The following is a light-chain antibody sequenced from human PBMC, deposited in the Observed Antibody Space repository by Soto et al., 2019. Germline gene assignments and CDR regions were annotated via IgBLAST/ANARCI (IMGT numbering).Light chain of an antibody. CDR3: QQYGNPPPYS. CDR1: QSVSRSL. J-gene: IGKJ2*03. Sequence: EIVLTQSPGTLSLSPGERDTLSCRASQSVSRSLLAWYQQKPCQAPRLLIYGASTRATGIADRFSGSGSGTDFTLTISRLEPEDFAVYYCQQYGNPPPYSFGQGTKVDIK. CDR2: GAS. V-gene: IGKV3-20*01.